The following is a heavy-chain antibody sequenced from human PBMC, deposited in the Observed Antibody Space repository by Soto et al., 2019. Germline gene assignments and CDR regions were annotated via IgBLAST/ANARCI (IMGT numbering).Heavy chain of an antibody. V-gene: IGHV1-46*01. J-gene: IGHJ5*02. CDR1: GYAFTTYY. CDR2: INPSGPST. D-gene: IGHD5-12*01. CDR3: ARTLRGYRGYVKMGVDNWSDP. Sequence: ASLKVSCKASGYAFTTYYIHWVRQAPGQGLEWLGLINPSGPSTRYAQKFQGRVTMTSDTSTSTAHMELTSLRSDDTAVYYCARTLRGYRGYVKMGVDNWSDPWGQGTLVTVSS.